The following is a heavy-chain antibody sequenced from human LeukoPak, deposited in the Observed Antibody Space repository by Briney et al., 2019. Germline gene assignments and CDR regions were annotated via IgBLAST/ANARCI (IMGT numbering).Heavy chain of an antibody. CDR2: IHHSGST. CDR1: GYSIRSGYF. CDR3: AKDVHRVKLLWFGESAGMDV. Sequence: SETLSLTCSVSGYSIRSGYFWGWMRQPPGKGLEWIGSIHHSGSTFYNPSLKSRVTMSLDTSKNQFSLKLSSVTAADTAVYYCAKDVHRVKLLWFGESAGMDVWGQGTTVTVSS. D-gene: IGHD3-10*01. J-gene: IGHJ6*02. V-gene: IGHV4-38-2*02.